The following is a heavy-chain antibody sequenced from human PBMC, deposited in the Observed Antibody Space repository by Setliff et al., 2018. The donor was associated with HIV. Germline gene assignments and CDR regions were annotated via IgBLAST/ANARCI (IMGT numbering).Heavy chain of an antibody. CDR2: INHSGST. V-gene: IGHV4-34*01. Sequence: KTSETLSLTCAVYGGSFSGYYWSWIRQPPGKGLEWIGEINHSGSTNYNPSLKSRVTISVDTSKNQFSLKLSSVTAADTAVYYCARVDGYNLRSAWNMDVWGQGTTVTVSS. CDR3: ARVDGYNLRSAWNMDV. D-gene: IGHD5-12*01. J-gene: IGHJ6*02. CDR1: GGSFSGYY.